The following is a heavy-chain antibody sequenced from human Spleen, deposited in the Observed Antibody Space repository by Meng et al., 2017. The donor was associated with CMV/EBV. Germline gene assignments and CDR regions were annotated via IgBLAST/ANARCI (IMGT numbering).Heavy chain of an antibody. D-gene: IGHD6-13*01. CDR2: ISSSSSYI. Sequence: LSLTCAASGFTFSSYSMNWVRQAPGKGLEWVSSISSSSSYIYYADSVKGRFTISRDNAKNSLYLQMNSLRAEDTAVYYCASLAAAGGYYYGMDVWGQGTTVTVSS. CDR3: ASLAAAGGYYYGMDV. V-gene: IGHV3-21*01. CDR1: GFTFSSYS. J-gene: IGHJ6*02.